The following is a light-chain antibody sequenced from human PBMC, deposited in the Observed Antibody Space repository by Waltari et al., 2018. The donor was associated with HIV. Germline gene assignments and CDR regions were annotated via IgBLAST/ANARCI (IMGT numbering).Light chain of an antibody. CDR3: QSYDSSLGVV. V-gene: IGLV1-40*01. J-gene: IGLJ2*01. CDR2: VAT. Sequence: QSVLTQPPSVSGAPGQRVTISCTGSSSNIGTNHDVHWYQQLPGTAPKLLIYVATNRPSEFPDRFSCSKSGTSASLTITGLQAEDEADYYCQSYDSSLGVVFGGGTKLTVL. CDR1: SSNIGTNHD.